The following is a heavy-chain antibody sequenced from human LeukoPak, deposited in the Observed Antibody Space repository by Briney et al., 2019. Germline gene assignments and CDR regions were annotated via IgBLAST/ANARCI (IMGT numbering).Heavy chain of an antibody. CDR1: GFTFSSYA. Sequence: GGSLRLSCAASGFTFSSYAMSWVRQAPGKGLEWVSAISGSGGSTYYADSVKGRFTISRDNSKNTLYLQMNSLRAEDTAVYYCAKDRALGAQDYRYYYYMDVWGKGTTVTVSS. V-gene: IGHV3-23*01. CDR2: ISGSGGST. CDR3: AKDRALGAQDYRYYYYMDV. J-gene: IGHJ6*03. D-gene: IGHD4-11*01.